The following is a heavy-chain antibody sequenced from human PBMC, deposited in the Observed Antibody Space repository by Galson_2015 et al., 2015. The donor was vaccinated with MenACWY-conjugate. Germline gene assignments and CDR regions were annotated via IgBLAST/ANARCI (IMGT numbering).Heavy chain of an antibody. Sequence: SLRLSCAGSGFTFSDRYMDWIRQAPGKGLERVARSRNKASSYSTEYAASVKGRFTVSRDESGNTLYLEMSGLKSEDTAVYFCTRGHAATRYFDSWGQGTLVTVSS. CDR3: TRGHAATRYFDS. CDR2: SRNKASSYST. CDR1: GFTFSDRY. D-gene: IGHD1-1*01. V-gene: IGHV3-72*01. J-gene: IGHJ4*02.